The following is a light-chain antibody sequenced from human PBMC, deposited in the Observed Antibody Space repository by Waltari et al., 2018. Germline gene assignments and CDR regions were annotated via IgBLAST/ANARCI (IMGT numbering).Light chain of an antibody. CDR3: SSYARSDNSVL. J-gene: IGLJ2*01. CDR2: EGT. V-gene: IGLV2-23*01. Sequence: QSALTQPASVSGSPGQSITISCPGSTSDVGGYNLLSWYRQFPNKAPQLIIYEGTRRPSGVSSRFSASKSGNTASLTISGLQAEDEALYFCSSYARSDNSVLFGGGTQLSVL. CDR1: TSDVGGYNL.